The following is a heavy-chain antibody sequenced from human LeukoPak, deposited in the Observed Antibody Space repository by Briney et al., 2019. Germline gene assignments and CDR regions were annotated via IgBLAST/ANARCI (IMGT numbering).Heavy chain of an antibody. J-gene: IGHJ4*02. CDR1: GGTFSNYA. CDR2: ISAYNGNT. CDR3: ARDESSGSYYFDY. D-gene: IGHD1-26*01. Sequence: ASVKVSCKASGGTFSNYAISWVRQAPGQGLEWMGWISAYNGNTKYAQKLQGRVTMTTDASTSTAYMELRSLRSDDTAVYYCARDESSGSYYFDYWGQGTLVTVSS. V-gene: IGHV1-18*01.